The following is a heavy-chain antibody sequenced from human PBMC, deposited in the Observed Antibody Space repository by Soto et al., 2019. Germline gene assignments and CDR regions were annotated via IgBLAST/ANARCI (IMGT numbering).Heavy chain of an antibody. J-gene: IGHJ5*02. CDR3: ASDMHAGLTHYFDP. CDR1: GGSMTSYQ. CDR2: TSYTGNT. V-gene: IGHV4-59*01. Sequence: ESLCLSYVVSGGSMTSYQWSGIQQCPGKGLEWIAYTSYTGNTNYNPSIQSRVTISMDTSKNQLSLKLNSMTAADTAVYYSASDMHAGLTHYFDPWGQGTMVTVSS. D-gene: IGHD1-20*01.